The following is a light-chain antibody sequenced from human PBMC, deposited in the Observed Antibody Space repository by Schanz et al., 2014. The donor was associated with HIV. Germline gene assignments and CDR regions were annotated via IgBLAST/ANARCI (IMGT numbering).Light chain of an antibody. V-gene: IGKV3D-15*02. CDR2: GAS. Sequence: EIVMTQSPATLSVSPGERATLSCRASQSVNSNLAWYQQNPGQAPRLLIYGASSRATGIPDRFSGNGSGTDFTLTISSLQSEDFAVYYCQRYGSSPTFGGGTKVEIK. CDR1: QSVNSN. CDR3: QRYGSSPT. J-gene: IGKJ4*01.